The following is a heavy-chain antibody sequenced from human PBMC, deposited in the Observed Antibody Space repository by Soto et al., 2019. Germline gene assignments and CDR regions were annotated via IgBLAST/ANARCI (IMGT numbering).Heavy chain of an antibody. CDR1: GGYITAYY. D-gene: IGHD3-3*01. CDR3: ARDEVRYYDFLGGYSEVGYYSGMDV. V-gene: IGHV4-59*01. Sequence: KPSETLSLTCTVSGGYITAYYWSWLRQSPGRGLEWIGYIYHTGTGDYNPSFEGRATISPDTSKNQLSLTLRSVTAADTAVYYCARDEVRYYDFLGGYSEVGYYSGMDVWGQGTTVTVSS. CDR2: IYHTGTG. J-gene: IGHJ6*02.